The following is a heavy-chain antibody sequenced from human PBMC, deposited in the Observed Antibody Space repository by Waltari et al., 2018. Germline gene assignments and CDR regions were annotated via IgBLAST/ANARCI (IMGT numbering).Heavy chain of an antibody. J-gene: IGHJ4*02. CDR2: ISWNSGSI. CDR1: GFTFDDYA. CDR3: ARVSKGIHFDY. V-gene: IGHV3-9*01. Sequence: EVQLVESGGGLVQPGRSLRLSCAASGFTFDDYAMHWVRQAPGKGLEWVSGISWNSGSIGYADSVKGRFTISRDNAKNSLYLQMNSLRAEDTAIYYCARVSKGIHFDYWGQGTLVTVSS.